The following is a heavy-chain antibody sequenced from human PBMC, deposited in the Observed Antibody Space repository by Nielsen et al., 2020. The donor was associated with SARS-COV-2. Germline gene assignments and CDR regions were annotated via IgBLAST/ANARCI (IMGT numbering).Heavy chain of an antibody. CDR1: GFPFRSYS. CDR3: ARDVPPVGDETTGSDY. J-gene: IGHJ4*02. D-gene: IGHD4-17*01. V-gene: IGHV3-21*01. Sequence: LSLTCAASGFPFRSYSMNWVRQAPGKGLEWVSSISSSSSYIDYADSVKGRFTISRDNAKNSLYLQMNSLRAEDTAVYYCARDVPPVGDETTGSDYWGQGTLVTVSS. CDR2: ISSSSSYI.